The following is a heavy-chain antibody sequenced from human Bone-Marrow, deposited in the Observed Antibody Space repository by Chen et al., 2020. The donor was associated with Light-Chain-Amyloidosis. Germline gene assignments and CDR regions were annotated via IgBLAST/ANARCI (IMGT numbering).Heavy chain of an antibody. CDR1: GFTFINYG. CDR3: AKDISYDDILPGYPADAFDI. V-gene: IGHV1-18*01. J-gene: IGHJ3*02. CDR2: ISVNNGNT. D-gene: IGHD3-9*01. Sequence: PGASVKVSCKASGFTFINYGISWVRQAPGQGLEWMGWISVNNGNTKYVQNLQDRVTMTTDTSTSTAYMELRSLTSDDTAVYYCAKDISYDDILPGYPADAFDIWGQGTMVTVSS.